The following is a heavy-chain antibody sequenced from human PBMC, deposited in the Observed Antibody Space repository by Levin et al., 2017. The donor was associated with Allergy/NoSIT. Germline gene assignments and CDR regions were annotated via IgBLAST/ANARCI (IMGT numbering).Heavy chain of an antibody. Sequence: PGGSLRLSCAASGFTFSSYGMHWVRQAPGKGLEWVAVISYDGSNKYYADSVKGRFTISRDNSKNTLYLQMNSLRAEDTAVYYCAKWMTTVNREDYWGQGTLVTVSS. V-gene: IGHV3-30*18. CDR2: ISYDGSNK. J-gene: IGHJ4*02. CDR3: AKWMTTVNREDY. CDR1: GFTFSSYG. D-gene: IGHD4-17*01.